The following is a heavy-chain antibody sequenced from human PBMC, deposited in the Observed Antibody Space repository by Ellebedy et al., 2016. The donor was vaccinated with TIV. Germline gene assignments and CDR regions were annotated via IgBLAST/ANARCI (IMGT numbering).Heavy chain of an antibody. D-gene: IGHD7-27*01. J-gene: IGHJ4*02. CDR2: ISSDGATT. CDR1: GFTFNNYW. CDR3: ARDHPLGIENFDY. V-gene: IGHV3-74*01. Sequence: GESLKISCAASGFTFNNYWMHWVRQVPGKGLLWVARISSDGATTSYADSVKGRFTISRDNAKNTLYLQMNSLRAEDTAVYYCARDHPLGIENFDYWGQGTLVTVSS.